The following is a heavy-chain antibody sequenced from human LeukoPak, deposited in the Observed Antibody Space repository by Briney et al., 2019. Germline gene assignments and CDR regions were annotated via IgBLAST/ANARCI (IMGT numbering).Heavy chain of an antibody. D-gene: IGHD3-10*01. J-gene: IGHJ6*02. V-gene: IGHV3-30*18. CDR3: AKDRRSLGSTYYYGMDV. Sequence: PGGSLRLSCAASGFTFSSYGMHWVRQAPGKGLEWVAVISYDGINKYYADSVKGRFTISRDNSKDTLYLQMNSLRAEDTAVYYCAKDRRSLGSTYYYGMDVWGQGTTVTVSS. CDR1: GFTFSSYG. CDR2: ISYDGINK.